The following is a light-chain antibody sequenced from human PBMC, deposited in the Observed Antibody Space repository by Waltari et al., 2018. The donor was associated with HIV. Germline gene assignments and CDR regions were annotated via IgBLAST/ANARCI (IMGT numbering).Light chain of an antibody. CDR3: GTWDSSLSAVV. V-gene: IGLV1-51*01. J-gene: IGLJ1*01. CDR1: TSHLGHYH. Sequence: QSVLTPPPSLSTARRQKVPISCPGSTSHLGHYHLSSYQRLPGTAPKLLIYDNSERPSGIPDRFSGSKSGTSATLGITGLQTGDEADYYCGTWDSSLSAVVFGTGTKVTVL. CDR2: DNS.